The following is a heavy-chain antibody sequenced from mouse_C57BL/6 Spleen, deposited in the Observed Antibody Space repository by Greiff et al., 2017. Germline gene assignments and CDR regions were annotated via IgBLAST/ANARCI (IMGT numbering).Heavy chain of an antibody. CDR1: GFNIKDYY. J-gene: IGHJ3*01. CDR2: IDPEDGDT. D-gene: IGHD1-1*01. CDR3: TTGDYGSSYDWFAD. V-gene: IGHV14-1*01. Sequence: VQLQQSGAELVRPGASVKLSCTASGFNIKDYYMHWVKQRPEQGLEWIGRIDPEDGDTEYAPKFQGKATMTADTSSNTAYLQLSSLTSEDTAVYYGTTGDYGSSYDWFADWGQGTLVTVSA.